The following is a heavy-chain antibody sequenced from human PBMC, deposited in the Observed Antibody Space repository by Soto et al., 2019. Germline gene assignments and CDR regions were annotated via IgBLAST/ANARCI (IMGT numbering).Heavy chain of an antibody. V-gene: IGHV3-23*01. CDR3: AKALGYCSGGSCYSGSSAFDI. CDR1: GFTFSSYA. D-gene: IGHD2-15*01. J-gene: IGHJ3*02. CDR2: ISGSGGST. Sequence: EVQLLESGGGLVQPGGSLRLSCAASGFTFSSYAMSWVRQAPGKGLEWVSAISGSGGSTYYAVSVKGRFTISRDNSKNTLYLQMNSLRAEDTAVYYCAKALGYCSGGSCYSGSSAFDIWGQGTMVTVSS.